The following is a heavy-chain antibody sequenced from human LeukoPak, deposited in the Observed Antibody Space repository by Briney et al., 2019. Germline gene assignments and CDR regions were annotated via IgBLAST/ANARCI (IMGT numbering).Heavy chain of an antibody. CDR1: GGSISSSSYY. Sequence: SETLSLTCTVSGGSISSSSYYWGWIRQPPGRGLEWIGSIYYSGSTYYNPSLKSRVTISVDTSKNQFSLKLSSVTAADTAVYYCASSGYYYYYGMDVWGQGTTVTVSS. CDR2: IYYSGST. J-gene: IGHJ6*02. D-gene: IGHD1-26*01. V-gene: IGHV4-39*01. CDR3: ASSGYYYYYGMDV.